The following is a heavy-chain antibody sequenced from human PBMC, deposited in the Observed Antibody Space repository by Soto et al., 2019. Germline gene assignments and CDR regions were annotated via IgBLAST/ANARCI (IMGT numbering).Heavy chain of an antibody. J-gene: IGHJ4*02. CDR1: GYTFTSYY. Sequence: ASVKVSCKASGYTFTSYYMHWVRQAPGQGLEWMGIINPSGGSTSYAQKFQGRVTMTRDTSTSTVYMELSSLRSEDTAVYYCARSSWDCSGGSCYSGVGYFDYWGQGTLVTVSS. CDR2: INPSGGST. V-gene: IGHV1-46*03. D-gene: IGHD2-15*01. CDR3: ARSSWDCSGGSCYSGVGYFDY.